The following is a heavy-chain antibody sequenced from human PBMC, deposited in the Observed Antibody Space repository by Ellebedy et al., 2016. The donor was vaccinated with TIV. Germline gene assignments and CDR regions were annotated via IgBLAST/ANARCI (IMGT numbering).Heavy chain of an antibody. Sequence: AASVKVSCKASGYNFTGYYMHWVRQDPGQGLEWMGWINPNSGGTKYAQKFQGRVTMTRDTSISTAYMEVRRLRSDDTAVYYCARGIGVELSLDYWGQGTLVTVSS. V-gene: IGHV1-2*02. D-gene: IGHD3-22*01. CDR3: ARGIGVELSLDY. CDR2: INPNSGGT. J-gene: IGHJ4*02. CDR1: GYNFTGYY.